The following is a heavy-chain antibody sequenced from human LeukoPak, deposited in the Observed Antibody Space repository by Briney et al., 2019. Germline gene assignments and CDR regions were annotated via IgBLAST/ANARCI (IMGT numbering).Heavy chain of an antibody. V-gene: IGHV3-23*01. J-gene: IGHJ3*02. CDR1: GFTFSSYS. CDR3: AKGESYYDSSGYNYGDAFDI. CDR2: ISGSGGST. D-gene: IGHD3-22*01. Sequence: PGGSLRLSCAASGFTFSSYSMNWVRQAPGKGLEWVSAISGSGGSTYYADSVKGRFTISRDNSKNTLYLQMNSLRAEDTAVYYCAKGESYYDSSGYNYGDAFDIWGQGTMVTVSS.